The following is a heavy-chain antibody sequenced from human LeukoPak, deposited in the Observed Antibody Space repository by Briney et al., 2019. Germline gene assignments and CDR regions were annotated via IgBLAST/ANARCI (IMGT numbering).Heavy chain of an antibody. CDR2: IYWNDDK. D-gene: IGHD3-22*01. CDR3: AHPSFYYYDSSGSPFGY. J-gene: IGHJ4*02. Sequence: SGPTLVKPTQTLTLTCTFSGFSLSTRGVGVGWIRQPPGKALEWLALIYWNDDKRYSPSLKSRLPITKDTSKNQVVLTMTNMDPVNTATYYCAHPSFYYYDSSGSPFGYWGQGTLVTVSS. CDR1: GFSLSTRGVG. V-gene: IGHV2-5*01.